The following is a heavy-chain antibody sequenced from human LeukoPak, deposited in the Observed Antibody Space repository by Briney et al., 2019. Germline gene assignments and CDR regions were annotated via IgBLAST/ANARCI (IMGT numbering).Heavy chain of an antibody. D-gene: IGHD2-2*01. CDR3: ARGKVVCSSTSCYPHHSFDY. J-gene: IGHJ4*02. CDR2: ISSSGSTI. V-gene: IGHV3-48*03. Sequence: GGSLRLSCAASGFTFSSYEINWVRQAPGKGLEWVSYISSSGSTIYYADSVKGRFTISRDNAKNSLYLQMNSLRAEDTAVYYCARGKVVCSSTSCYPHHSFDYWGQGTLVTVSS. CDR1: GFTFSSYE.